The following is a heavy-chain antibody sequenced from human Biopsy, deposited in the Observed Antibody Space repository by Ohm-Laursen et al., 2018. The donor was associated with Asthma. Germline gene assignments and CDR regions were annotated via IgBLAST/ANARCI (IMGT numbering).Heavy chain of an antibody. CDR2: INTNTGNP. D-gene: IGHD3-22*01. Sequence: ASVKVSCKASGYTVTRYAINWVRQAPGQGLEWMGWINTNTGNPTYAQGFTGRFVFSLDTSVNTAHLQISSLKAEDTAVYYCARMISYYHEMRAPFFDYWGQRTLVTVSS. CDR3: ARMISYYHEMRAPFFDY. J-gene: IGHJ4*02. V-gene: IGHV7-4-1*02. CDR1: GYTVTRYA.